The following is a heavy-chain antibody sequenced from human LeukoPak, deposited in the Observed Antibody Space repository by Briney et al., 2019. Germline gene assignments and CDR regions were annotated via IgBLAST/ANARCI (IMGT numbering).Heavy chain of an antibody. J-gene: IGHJ4*02. CDR3: AGGGDFWSGYYFY. V-gene: IGHV4-61*01. Sequence: SETLSLTCTVSGGSVSSGSYYWSWIRQPPGKGLEWIGYIYYSGSTNYNPSLKSRVTISVDTSKNQFSLKLSSVTAADTAVYYCAGGGDFWSGYYFYWGQGTLVTVSS. CDR2: IYYSGST. CDR1: GGSVSSGSYY. D-gene: IGHD3-3*01.